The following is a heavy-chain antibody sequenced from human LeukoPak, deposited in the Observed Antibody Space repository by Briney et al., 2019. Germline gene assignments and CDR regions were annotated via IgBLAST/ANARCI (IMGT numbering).Heavy chain of an antibody. CDR2: IIPIFGTA. CDR1: GGTFSSYA. D-gene: IGHD5-24*01. Sequence: ASVKVSCKASGGTFSSYATSWVRQAPGQGLEWMGRIIPIFGTANYAQKFQGRVTITADKSTSTAYMELSSLRSEDAAVYYCAREIRDEDYYYYGMDVWGQGTTVTVSS. V-gene: IGHV1-69*06. CDR3: AREIRDEDYYYYGMDV. J-gene: IGHJ6*02.